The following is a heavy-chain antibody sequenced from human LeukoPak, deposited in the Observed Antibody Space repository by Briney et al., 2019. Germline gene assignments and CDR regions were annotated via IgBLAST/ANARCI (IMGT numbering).Heavy chain of an antibody. CDR3: ARGYYDILTATRWFDP. Sequence: SETLSLTCTVPGGSISSYYWSWIRQPPGKGLEWIGYIYYSGSTNYNPSLKSRVTISVDTSKNQFSLKLSSVTAADTAVYYCARGYYDILTATRWFDPWGQGTLVTVSS. D-gene: IGHD3-9*01. CDR1: GGSISSYY. CDR2: IYYSGST. J-gene: IGHJ5*02. V-gene: IGHV4-59*01.